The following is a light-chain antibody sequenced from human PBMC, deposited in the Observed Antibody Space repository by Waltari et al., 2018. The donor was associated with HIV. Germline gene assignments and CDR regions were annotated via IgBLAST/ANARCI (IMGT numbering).Light chain of an antibody. V-gene: IGLV3-25*03. CDR2: KDS. Sequence: SYELTQPPSLSVSPGQTARITCSGDALSMQYGYWYQQKPGKAPVLVIYKDSERSSGIAERFSGSSSGTTVTLTISGAQAEDEAAYFCQSTDRSGSYIIFGGGTKLTVL. J-gene: IGLJ2*01. CDR1: ALSMQY. CDR3: QSTDRSGSYII.